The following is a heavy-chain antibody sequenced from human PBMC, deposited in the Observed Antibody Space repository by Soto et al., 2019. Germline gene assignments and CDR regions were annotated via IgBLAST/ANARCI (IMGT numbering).Heavy chain of an antibody. D-gene: IGHD3-16*01. J-gene: IGHJ4*02. Sequence: EVQLVESGGGLVQPGGSLKLSCAASGFTFSDSTMHWVRQTSGRGLEWLGRIRSKVNNLETVYAASVKDRFTISRDESTNTAYLQMNSLNTEDRAVYYCTRLITALDYWGRGTLVTVSS. V-gene: IGHV3-73*02. CDR2: IRSKVNNLET. CDR1: GFTFSDST. CDR3: TRLITALDY.